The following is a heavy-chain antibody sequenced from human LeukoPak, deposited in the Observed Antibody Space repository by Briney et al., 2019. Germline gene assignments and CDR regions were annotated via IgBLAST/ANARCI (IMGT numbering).Heavy chain of an antibody. V-gene: IGHV4-39*01. J-gene: IGHJ4*02. CDR1: GGSVSSGNYF. Sequence: PSETLSLTCSVSGGSVSSGNYFWGWIRQPPGKGLEWIGNINYIGSTAYNPSLKSRVTMSVDTSKNQFSLKMTSVTAADTAVYYCARLSKGRYFDYIFDYWGQGTMGTVSS. CDR3: ARLSKGRYFDYIFDY. D-gene: IGHD3-9*01. CDR2: INYIGST.